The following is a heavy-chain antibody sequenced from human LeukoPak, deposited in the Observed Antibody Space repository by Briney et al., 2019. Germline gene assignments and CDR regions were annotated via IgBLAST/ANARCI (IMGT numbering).Heavy chain of an antibody. Sequence: SETLSLTCAVSGDSINSFYWSWIRQPPGKGLEWIGEINHSGSTNYNPSLKSRVTISVDTSKNQFSLKLSSVTAADTAVYYCARDLYSGYDNFDYWGQGTLVTVSS. CDR1: GDSINSFY. CDR2: INHSGST. CDR3: ARDLYSGYDNFDY. J-gene: IGHJ4*02. D-gene: IGHD5-12*01. V-gene: IGHV4-34*01.